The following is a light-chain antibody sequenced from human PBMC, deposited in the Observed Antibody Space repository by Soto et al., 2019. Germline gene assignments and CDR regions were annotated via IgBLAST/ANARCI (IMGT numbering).Light chain of an antibody. CDR2: DAS. J-gene: IGKJ4*01. V-gene: IGKV3-20*01. CDR3: QQFSSYTLT. CDR1: QSISSSY. Sequence: IVLTQSPGTRSLSPGERATLSCRASQSISSSYLAWYQQKPGQAPRLLIYDASSRATGIPDRFSGGESGTDGTITISRLEKEDGSVYYCQQFSSYTLTFGGGTKVDIK.